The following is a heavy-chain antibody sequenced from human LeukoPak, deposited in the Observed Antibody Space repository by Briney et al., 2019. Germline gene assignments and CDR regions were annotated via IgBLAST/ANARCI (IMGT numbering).Heavy chain of an antibody. V-gene: IGHV3-9*01. CDR1: GFTFDDYA. Sequence: GGSLRLSRAASGFTFDDYAMHWVRQAPGKGLEWVSGISWNSGSIGYADSVKGRFTISRDNAKNSLYLQMNSLRAEDTALYYCAKGGPRIVGAHIGYWGQGTLVTVSS. CDR3: AKGGPRIVGAHIGY. D-gene: IGHD1-26*01. J-gene: IGHJ4*02. CDR2: ISWNSGSI.